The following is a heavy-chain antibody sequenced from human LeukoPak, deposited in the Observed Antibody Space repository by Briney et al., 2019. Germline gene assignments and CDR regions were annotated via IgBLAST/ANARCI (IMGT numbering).Heavy chain of an antibody. Sequence: GGTLRLSCAASGFTFSSFGMSWVRQAPGKGLEWVSAISGSGGSTYYADSVKGRFTISRDNSKNTLYLQMNSLRAEDTAVYYCAKDPRITMIVVDPEYFQHWGQGTLVTVSS. CDR1: GFTFSSFG. D-gene: IGHD3-22*01. CDR3: AKDPRITMIVVDPEYFQH. CDR2: ISGSGGST. J-gene: IGHJ1*01. V-gene: IGHV3-23*01.